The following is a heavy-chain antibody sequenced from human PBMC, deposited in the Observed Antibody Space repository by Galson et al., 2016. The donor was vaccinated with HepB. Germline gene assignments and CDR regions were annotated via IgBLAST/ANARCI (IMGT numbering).Heavy chain of an antibody. D-gene: IGHD6-19*01. CDR3: ARGPYDDDQANIAVGGTRIMDV. J-gene: IGHJ6*02. V-gene: IGHV5-10-1*01. CDR1: GYSFTSYW. CDR2: IDPSDSYT. Sequence: QSGAEVKKPGESLRISCKGSGYSFTSYWITWVRQMPGKGLEWMGRIDPSDSYTNYSPSFQGHVTISADKSISTAYLQWSSLKASDTATYYCARGPYDDDQANIAVGGTRIMDVWGQGTTVTVSS.